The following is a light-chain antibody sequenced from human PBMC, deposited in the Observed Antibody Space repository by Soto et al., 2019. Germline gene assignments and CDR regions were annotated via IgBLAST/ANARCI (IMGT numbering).Light chain of an antibody. CDR1: QSISSW. V-gene: IGKV1-5*03. CDR3: QQYNAYSGT. Sequence: DIQMTQSPSTLSASVGDRVTITCRASQSISSWLAWYQQTPGKAPKLLISKASSLEGGVPSRFSGSGSGTEFTLTISSLQPDDFATYYCQQYNAYSGTFGQGTKVEVK. CDR2: KAS. J-gene: IGKJ1*01.